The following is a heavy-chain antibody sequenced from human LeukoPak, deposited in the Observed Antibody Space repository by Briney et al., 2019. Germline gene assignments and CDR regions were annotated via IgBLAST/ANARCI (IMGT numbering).Heavy chain of an antibody. Sequence: GGSLRLSCAASGFTFSSYSMNWVRQAPGKGLEWVSSISSSSTYIYFADSVKGRFTISRDNSKNTLYLQMNSLRAEDTAFYYCATNPPGIAVAGNGYFDYWGQGTLVTVSS. CDR2: ISSSSTYI. D-gene: IGHD6-19*01. J-gene: IGHJ4*02. V-gene: IGHV3-21*04. CDR1: GFTFSSYS. CDR3: ATNPPGIAVAGNGYFDY.